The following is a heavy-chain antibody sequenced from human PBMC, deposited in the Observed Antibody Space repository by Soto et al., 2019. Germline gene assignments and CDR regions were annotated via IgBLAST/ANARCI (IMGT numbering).Heavy chain of an antibody. J-gene: IGHJ5*01. CDR1: GFSLTTSGMG. Sequence: FGPTLVNPTQTLTLTCTFSGFSLTTSGMGVGWIRQPPGRALEWLALIYWDNDKRYSPSLKSRLTITKDTAKNQVVLTMSNMDPVDTATYYRVRRRRLCDAGICYYNWFDSWGQGVLVTVSS. CDR3: VRRRRLCDAGICYYNWFDS. CDR2: IYWDNDK. D-gene: IGHD2-15*01. V-gene: IGHV2-5*02.